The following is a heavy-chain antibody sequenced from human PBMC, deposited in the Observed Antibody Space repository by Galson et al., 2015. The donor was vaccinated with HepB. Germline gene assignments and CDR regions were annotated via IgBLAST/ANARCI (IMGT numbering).Heavy chain of an antibody. D-gene: IGHD5-18*01. CDR3: AVGGSGDSYGGSNFDY. J-gene: IGHJ4*02. Sequence: SVKVSCKASGYTFTSYAMHWVRQAPGQRLEWMGWINADNGNTKYSQKFQGRVTITRDTSASTAYMELSSLRSEDTAVYYGAVGGSGDSYGGSNFDYWGQGTLVTVSS. CDR1: GYTFTSYA. CDR2: INADNGNT. V-gene: IGHV1-3*01.